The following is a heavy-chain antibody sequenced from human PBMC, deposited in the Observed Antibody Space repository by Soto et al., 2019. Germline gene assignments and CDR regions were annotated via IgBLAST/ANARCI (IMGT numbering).Heavy chain of an antibody. CDR3: AKNRQFRSYYESAGHYDN. V-gene: IGHV3-23*01. D-gene: IGHD3-10*01. Sequence: EVELLESGGGLVQPGGSLRLSCVASGFTVKNYDMRWIRQAPGKGLEWVSGISGSGGVTYYADSVKGRFTVSRDNSKNTLSLQINSLRAEDTAIYYCAKNRQFRSYYESAGHYDNWGQGTLVTVSS. J-gene: IGHJ4*02. CDR1: GFTVKNYD. CDR2: ISGSGGVT.